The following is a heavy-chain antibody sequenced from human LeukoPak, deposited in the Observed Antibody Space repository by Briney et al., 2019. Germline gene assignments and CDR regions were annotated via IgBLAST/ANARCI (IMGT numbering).Heavy chain of an antibody. D-gene: IGHD1-26*01. J-gene: IGHJ4*02. Sequence: ASVKVSCKASGYTFTGYYMHWVRQAPGQGLEWMGWINPNSGGTNYAQKFQGRVTMTRDTSISTAYMELCRLRSDDTAVYSCARDSAIVGALFDYWGQGTLVTVSS. CDR1: GYTFTGYY. CDR3: ARDSAIVGALFDY. CDR2: INPNSGGT. V-gene: IGHV1-2*02.